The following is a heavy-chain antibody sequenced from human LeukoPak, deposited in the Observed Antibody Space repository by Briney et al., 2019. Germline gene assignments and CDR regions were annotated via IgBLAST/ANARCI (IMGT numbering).Heavy chain of an antibody. J-gene: IGHJ4*02. CDR2: IYYSGST. Sequence: PSETLSLTCTVSGVSISSGGYYWSWIRQHPGKGLEWIGYIYYSGSTYYNSSLKSRVTISVDTSKNQFSLKLSSVTAADTAVYYCVRDRGPYSGYDSYYFDYWGQGTLVTVSS. V-gene: IGHV4-31*03. CDR3: VRDRGPYSGYDSYYFDY. D-gene: IGHD5-12*01. CDR1: GVSISSGGYY.